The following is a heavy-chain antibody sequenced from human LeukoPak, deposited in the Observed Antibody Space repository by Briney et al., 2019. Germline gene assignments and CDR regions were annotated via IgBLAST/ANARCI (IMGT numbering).Heavy chain of an antibody. D-gene: IGHD3-22*01. Sequence: GGSLRLSCAASGFTVSSNYMSWVRQAPGKGLEWVSVIYSGGSTYYADSVKGRFTISRDNSKNTLYLQMNGLRAEDTAVYYCAREVYYYDSSGYYGVDYWGQGTLVTVSS. CDR3: AREVYYYDSSGYYGVDY. V-gene: IGHV3-66*02. CDR2: IYSGGST. CDR1: GFTVSSNY. J-gene: IGHJ4*02.